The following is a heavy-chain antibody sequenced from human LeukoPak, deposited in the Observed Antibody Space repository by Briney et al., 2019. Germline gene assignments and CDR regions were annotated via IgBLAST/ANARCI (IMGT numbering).Heavy chain of an antibody. D-gene: IGHD2-2*01. J-gene: IGHJ4*02. CDR2: INPNSGGT. CDR3: ARVDAGYCSSTSCLHFDY. V-gene: IGHV1-2*02. CDR1: GYTFTGYY. Sequence: ASVKVSCKASGYTFTGYYMHWVRQAPGQGLEWRGWINPNSGGTNYAQKFQGRVTMTRDTSISTAYMELSRLRSDDTAVYYCARVDAGYCSSTSCLHFDYWGQGTLVTVSS.